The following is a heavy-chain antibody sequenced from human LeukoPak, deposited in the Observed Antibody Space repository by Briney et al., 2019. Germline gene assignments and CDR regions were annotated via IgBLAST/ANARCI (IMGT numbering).Heavy chain of an antibody. V-gene: IGHV4-39*01. D-gene: IGHD3-22*01. CDR2: IYYSGST. CDR3: ARHGGYYDSSGYYAPYFDY. Sequence: SETLSLTCTVSGGSISSSSYYWGWIRQPPGKGLEWIGSIYYSGSTSYNPSLKSRVTISVDTSMNQFSLKLSSVTAADTAVYDCARHGGYYDSSGYYAPYFDYWGQGTLVTVSS. J-gene: IGHJ4*02. CDR1: GGSISSSSYY.